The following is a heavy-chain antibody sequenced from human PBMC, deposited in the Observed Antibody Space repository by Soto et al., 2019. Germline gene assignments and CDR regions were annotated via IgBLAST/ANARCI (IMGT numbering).Heavy chain of an antibody. CDR3: ARRDTAMGMDFDY. D-gene: IGHD5-18*01. CDR2: ISYDGSNK. Sequence: QVQLVESGGGVVQPGRSLRLSCAASGFTFSSYAMHWVRQAPGKGLEWVAVISYDGSNKYYADSVKGRFTISRDNSKNTLYLQMNSLRAEDTAVYYCARRDTAMGMDFDYWGQGTPVTVTS. J-gene: IGHJ4*02. V-gene: IGHV3-30-3*01. CDR1: GFTFSSYA.